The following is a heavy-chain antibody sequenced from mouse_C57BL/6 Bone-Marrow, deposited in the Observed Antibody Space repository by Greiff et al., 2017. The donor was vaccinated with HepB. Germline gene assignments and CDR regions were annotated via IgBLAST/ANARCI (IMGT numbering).Heavy chain of an antibody. CDR1: GFTFTDYY. CDR2: IRNKANGYTT. CDR3: GRYDESNYGFFDY. V-gene: IGHV7-3*01. Sequence: VWLVESGGGLVQPGGSLSLSCAASGFTFTDYYMSWVRQPPGKALEWLGFIRNKANGYTTEYSASVKGRFTISRDNSQSILYLQMNALRAEDSATYYCGRYDESNYGFFDYWGEGTTLTVSS. D-gene: IGHD1-2*01. J-gene: IGHJ2*01.